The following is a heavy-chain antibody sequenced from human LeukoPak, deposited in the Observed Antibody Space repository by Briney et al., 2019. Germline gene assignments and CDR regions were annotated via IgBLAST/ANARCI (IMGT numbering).Heavy chain of an antibody. Sequence: GASVKVSCKASGYTFTGYYMHWVRQAPGQGLEWMGWISAYNGNTNYAQKLQGRVTMTTDTSTSTAYMELRSLRSDDTAVYYCARGGSLIRIYYWGQGTLVTVSS. CDR3: ARGGSLIRIYY. CDR2: ISAYNGNT. CDR1: GYTFTGYY. J-gene: IGHJ4*02. D-gene: IGHD1-26*01. V-gene: IGHV1-18*04.